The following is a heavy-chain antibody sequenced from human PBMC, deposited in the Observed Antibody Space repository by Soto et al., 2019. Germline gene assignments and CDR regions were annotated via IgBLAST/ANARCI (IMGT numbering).Heavy chain of an antibody. CDR2: INPNSGGT. CDR3: ARASPRPYYYYYGMDV. J-gene: IGHJ6*04. Sequence: ASVKVSCKASGYTFTGYYMHWVRQAPGQGLEWMGWINPNSGGTNYAQKFQGWVTMTRDTSISTAYMELSRLRSDDTAVYYCARASPRPYYYYYGMDVWGKGTTVTVSS. CDR1: GYTFTGYY. V-gene: IGHV1-2*04. D-gene: IGHD6-6*01.